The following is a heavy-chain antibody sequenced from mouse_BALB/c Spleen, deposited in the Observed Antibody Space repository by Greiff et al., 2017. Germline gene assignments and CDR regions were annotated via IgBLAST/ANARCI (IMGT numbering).Heavy chain of an antibody. CDR3: ARGIYYGYDEGGYFDY. J-gene: IGHJ2*01. Sequence: EVKLMESGPGLVKPSQSLSLTCTVTGYSITSDYAWNWIRQFPGNKLEWMGYISYSGSTSYNPSLKSRISITRDTSKNQFFLQLNSVTTEDTATYYCARGIYYGYDEGGYFDYWGQGTTLTVSS. D-gene: IGHD2-2*01. V-gene: IGHV3-2*02. CDR1: GYSITSDYA. CDR2: ISYSGST.